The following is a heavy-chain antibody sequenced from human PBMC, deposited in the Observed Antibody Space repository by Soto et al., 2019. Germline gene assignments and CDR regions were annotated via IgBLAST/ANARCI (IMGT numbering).Heavy chain of an antibody. D-gene: IGHD3-16*02. Sequence: SETLSLTCTVSGGSISSYYWSWIRQPPGKGLEWIGYIYYSGSTNYNPSLKSRVTISVDTSKNQFSLKLSSVTAADTAVYYCARYDYMWGSYHMNLAFDIWGQGTMVTVSS. J-gene: IGHJ3*02. CDR1: GGSISSYY. V-gene: IGHV4-59*08. CDR3: ARYDYMWGSYHMNLAFDI. CDR2: IYYSGST.